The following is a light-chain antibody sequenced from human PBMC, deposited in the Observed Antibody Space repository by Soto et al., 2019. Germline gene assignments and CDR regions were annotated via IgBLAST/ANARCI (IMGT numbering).Light chain of an antibody. Sequence: EIVMTQSPATLSVSPGERATLSCRASQRLSSSYLAWYQQKPGQAPRLLIYGASNRATGIPDRFSGSGSGTDFTLTINRLEPEDFAMYYCQQYGSSPLTFGGGTKVDIK. CDR3: QQYGSSPLT. CDR1: QRLSSSY. CDR2: GAS. J-gene: IGKJ4*01. V-gene: IGKV3-20*01.